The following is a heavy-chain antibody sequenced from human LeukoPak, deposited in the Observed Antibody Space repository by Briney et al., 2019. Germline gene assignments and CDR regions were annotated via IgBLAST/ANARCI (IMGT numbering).Heavy chain of an antibody. CDR1: ALKVVDAW. Sequence: GGSLRLSSGPAALKVVDAWTSSVRQAPGRGLEWLGRIKSKSDGGTTDYVAPVKGRFTISRDDSKNTVSLQMNSLKTEDTAVYYCTTDPRHWGQGTLVTVSS. CDR2: IKSKSDGGTT. J-gene: IGHJ4*02. V-gene: IGHV3-15*01. CDR3: TTDPRH.